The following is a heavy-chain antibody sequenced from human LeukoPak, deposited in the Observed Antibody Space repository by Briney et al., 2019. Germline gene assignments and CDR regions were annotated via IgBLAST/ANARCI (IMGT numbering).Heavy chain of an antibody. V-gene: IGHV3-48*02. J-gene: IGHJ4*02. CDR1: GFNFSSYN. D-gene: IGHD4-17*01. CDR3: ARDYGDHGEYFDC. Sequence: GGSLRLSCAASGFNFSSYNMNWVRQAPGKGLEWVSYISRSSSSIYYADSVKGRFTISRDNAKNSVYLQMNSLSDEDTAVYRCARDYGDHGEYFDCWGQGTLVTVSS. CDR2: ISRSSSSI.